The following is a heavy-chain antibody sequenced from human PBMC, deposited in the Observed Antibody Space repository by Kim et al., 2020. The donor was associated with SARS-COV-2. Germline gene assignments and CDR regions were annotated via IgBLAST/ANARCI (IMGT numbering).Heavy chain of an antibody. J-gene: IGHJ4*02. V-gene: IGHV1-18*01. CDR1: GYTFTSYG. D-gene: IGHD3-22*01. CDR2: ISAYNGNT. CDR3: ARDRYYYDSSGYYLFDY. Sequence: ASVKVSCKASGYTFTSYGISWVRQAPGQGLEWMGWISAYNGNTNYAQKLQGRVTMTTDTSTSTAYMELRSLRSDDTAVYYCARDRYYYDSSGYYLFDYWGQGTLVTVSS.